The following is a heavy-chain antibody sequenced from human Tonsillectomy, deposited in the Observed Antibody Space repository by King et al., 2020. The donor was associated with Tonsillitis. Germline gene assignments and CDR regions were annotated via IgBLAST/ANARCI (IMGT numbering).Heavy chain of an antibody. CDR1: GGSFSGYY. V-gene: IGHV4-34*01. CDR3: ARRTITMLVVVTGNFDY. D-gene: IGHD3-22*01. Sequence: VQLPQWGAGLLKPSETLSLTCAVYGGSFSGYYWSWIRQPPGKGLEWIGEINHSGSTNYNPSLKSRVTISVDTSKNQFSLKLSSVTAADTAVYYCARRTITMLVVVTGNFDYWGQGTLVTVSS. CDR2: INHSGST. J-gene: IGHJ4*02.